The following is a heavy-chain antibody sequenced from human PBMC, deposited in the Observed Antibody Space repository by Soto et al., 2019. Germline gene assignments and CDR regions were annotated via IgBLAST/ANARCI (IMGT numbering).Heavy chain of an antibody. V-gene: IGHV4-34*01. CDR3: ARVRSKLVVVTAPGHFDY. J-gene: IGHJ4*02. Sequence: SETLSLTCAVYGGSFSGYYWSWIRQPPGKWLEWIGEINHSGSTNYNPSLKSRVTISVDTSKNQFSLKLSSVTAADTAVYYCARVRSKLVVVTAPGHFDYWGQGXLVTVYS. CDR2: INHSGST. CDR1: GGSFSGYY. D-gene: IGHD2-21*02.